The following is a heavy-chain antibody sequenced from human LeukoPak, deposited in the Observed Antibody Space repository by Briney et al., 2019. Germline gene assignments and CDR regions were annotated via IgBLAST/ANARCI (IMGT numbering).Heavy chain of an antibody. D-gene: IGHD3-16*01. CDR1: GGSISSYY. J-gene: IGHJ4*02. CDR3: ARVLRLGEFVDY. V-gene: IGHV4-59*01. CDR2: IYYSAST. Sequence: PSEXLSLTCTVSGGSISSYYGSWVRQPPGKGLVLIRYIYYSASTNYNPSLKSPFTISVDTSKNQFSLKLSSVTAADTAVYYCARVLRLGEFVDYWGQGTLVTVSS.